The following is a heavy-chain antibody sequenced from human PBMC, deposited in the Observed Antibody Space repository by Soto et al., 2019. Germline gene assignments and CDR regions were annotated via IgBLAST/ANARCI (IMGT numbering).Heavy chain of an antibody. J-gene: IGHJ4*02. CDR1: GFTFSSYS. CDR3: ATSTKDVDY. V-gene: IGHV3-48*01. Sequence: PGGALRLSCAASGFTFSSYSMNWVRQAPRKGLEWVSYISSSSSTIYYADSVKGRFTISRDKAKNALYLQMNSLRAKDTAVYYCATSTKDVDYWGQGTLVTVSS. CDR2: ISSSSSTI. D-gene: IGHD2-8*01.